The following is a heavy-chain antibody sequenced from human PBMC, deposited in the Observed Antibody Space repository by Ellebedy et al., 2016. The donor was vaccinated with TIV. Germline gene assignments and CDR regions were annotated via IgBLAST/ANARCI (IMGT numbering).Heavy chain of an antibody. D-gene: IGHD3-3*01. V-gene: IGHV4-34*01. J-gene: IGHJ6*02. CDR1: GGSFSGYY. CDR3: AREPVIRFLQWGQTQGGYFYYGMDV. CDR2: ITHSGTA. Sequence: MPSETLSLTCAVYGGSFSGYYWTWIRQPPGKGLEWIGEITHSGTATYNPSLKSRVTMSVDTSKNQFALKLTSVTAADTAVYYRAREPVIRFLQWGQTQGGYFYYGMDVWGQGTTVTVSS.